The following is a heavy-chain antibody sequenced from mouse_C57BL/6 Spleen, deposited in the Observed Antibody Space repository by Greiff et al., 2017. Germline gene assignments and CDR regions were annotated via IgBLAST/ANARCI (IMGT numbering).Heavy chain of an antibody. D-gene: IGHD1-1*01. CDR3: ARTYYYGSSYAYWYFDL. Sequence: QVQLQQPGAELVRPGSSVKLSCKASGYTFTSYWMDWVKQRPGQGLEWIGNIYPSDSETHYNQKFKDKATLTVDKSSSTAYMQLSSLTSEDSAVYYCARTYYYGSSYAYWYFDLWGTGTTVTVSS. CDR1: GYTFTSYW. CDR2: IYPSDSET. J-gene: IGHJ1*03. V-gene: IGHV1-61*01.